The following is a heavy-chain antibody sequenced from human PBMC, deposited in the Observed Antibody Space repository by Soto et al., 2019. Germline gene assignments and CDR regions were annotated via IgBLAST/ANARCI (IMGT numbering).Heavy chain of an antibody. CDR2: IFPRDSDT. CDR3: ARRPVVAGNPVWFDP. J-gene: IGHJ5*02. D-gene: IGHD6-19*01. CDR1: GYNFANYW. V-gene: IGHV5-51*01. Sequence: GESLKISCQGSGYNFANYWIGWVRQMPGKGLEWMGIIFPRDSDTRYSPSFQGQVTISADKSINTAFLQWTSLEASDTAIYYCARRPVVAGNPVWFDPWGQGTLVTVSS.